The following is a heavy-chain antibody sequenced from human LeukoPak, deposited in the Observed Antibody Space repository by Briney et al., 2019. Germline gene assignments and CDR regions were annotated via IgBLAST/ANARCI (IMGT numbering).Heavy chain of an antibody. J-gene: IGHJ5*02. CDR2: IYYSGST. D-gene: IGHD3-10*01. Sequence: PSETLSLTCTVLGGSISRYYWSWIRQPPGKGLEWIGYIYYSGSTNYNPSLKSRVTISVDTSKNQFSLKLSSVTAADTAVYYCARVDITKVRGPRRKWFDPWGQGTLVTVSS. CDR1: GGSISRYY. V-gene: IGHV4-59*01. CDR3: ARVDITKVRGPRRKWFDP.